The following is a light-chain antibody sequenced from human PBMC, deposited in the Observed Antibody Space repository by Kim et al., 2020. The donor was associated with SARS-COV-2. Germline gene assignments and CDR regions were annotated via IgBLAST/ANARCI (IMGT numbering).Light chain of an antibody. Sequence: ASVGSRVTITWRADQCIRNDLVWYQQKPGKATKRLIYAASSLQSGVPSRFSGSGSGTEFALTISSLQTEDFATYYCLQHNSYPWTFGQGTKVDIK. V-gene: IGKV1-17*01. CDR2: AAS. CDR3: LQHNSYPWT. CDR1: QCIRND. J-gene: IGKJ1*01.